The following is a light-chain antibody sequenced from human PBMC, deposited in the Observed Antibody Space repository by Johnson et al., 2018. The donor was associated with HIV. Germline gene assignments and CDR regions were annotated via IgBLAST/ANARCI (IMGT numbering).Light chain of an antibody. CDR3: GTWDSNRSVSF. Sequence: QSVLTQPPSVSAAPGQRVTISCSGSSSNIGNNYVSWYQHLPGTAPKLLIYDNNKRPSGIPDRFSGSKSGTSATLGITGLQTGDEADYYCGTWDSNRSVSFFGTGTKVSVL. CDR2: DNN. V-gene: IGLV1-51*01. J-gene: IGLJ1*01. CDR1: SSNIGNNY.